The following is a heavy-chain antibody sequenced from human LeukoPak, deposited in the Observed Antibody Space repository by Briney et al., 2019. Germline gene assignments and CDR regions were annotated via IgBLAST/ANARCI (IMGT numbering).Heavy chain of an antibody. D-gene: IGHD1-26*01. CDR2: ISYDGSNK. Sequence: PGRSLRLSCAASGFTFSSYGMHWVRRAPGKGLEWVAVISYDGSNKYYADSVNGRFTISRDSSKNTLSLQMNSLRAEDTAVYYCAKSPSGRSRISRFDYWGQGILVTVSS. CDR1: GFTFSSYG. CDR3: AKSPSGRSRISRFDY. V-gene: IGHV3-30*18. J-gene: IGHJ4*02.